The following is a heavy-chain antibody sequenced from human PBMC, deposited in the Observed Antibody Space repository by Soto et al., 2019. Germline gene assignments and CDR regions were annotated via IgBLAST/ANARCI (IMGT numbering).Heavy chain of an antibody. D-gene: IGHD4-17*01. CDR1: GGTFSSYA. CDR3: ASRPVTTDDAFDI. V-gene: IGHV1-69*13. J-gene: IGHJ3*02. CDR2: IIPIFGTA. Sequence: SVKVSCKASGGTFSSYAISWVRQAPGQGLEWMGGIIPIFGTANYAQKFQGRVTITADESTSTAYMELSSLRSEDTAVYYCASRPVTTDDAFDIWGQGTMVTVSS.